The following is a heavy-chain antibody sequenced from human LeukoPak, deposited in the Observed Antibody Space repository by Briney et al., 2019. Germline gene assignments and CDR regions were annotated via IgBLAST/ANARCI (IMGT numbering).Heavy chain of an antibody. D-gene: IGHD6-6*01. Sequence: PGGSLRLSCAASGFTFSHFWMSWVRQAPGKGLEWVAVISYDGSNKYYADSVKGRFTISRDNSKNTLYLQMNSLRAEDTAVYYCARRARPGFDYWGQGTLVTVSS. CDR2: ISYDGSNK. CDR3: ARRARPGFDY. CDR1: GFTFSHFW. J-gene: IGHJ4*02. V-gene: IGHV3-30*03.